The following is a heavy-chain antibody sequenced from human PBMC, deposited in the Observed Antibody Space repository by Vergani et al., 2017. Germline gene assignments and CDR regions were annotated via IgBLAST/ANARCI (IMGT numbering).Heavy chain of an antibody. Sequence: EVQLVQSGAEVKKPGATMKISCKVSGYTFTDHYMHWVKQAPGKGLEWMGLVDHEDGETIYAEKFKGRVTIATDTSTDTAHLQMSSLRAEDTAVYYCARPQRVTKGGFEVWGQGTMVIVSS. CDR1: GYTFTDHY. V-gene: IGHV1-69-2*01. D-gene: IGHD4-11*01. J-gene: IGHJ4*02. CDR2: VDHEDGET. CDR3: ARPQRVTKGGFEV.